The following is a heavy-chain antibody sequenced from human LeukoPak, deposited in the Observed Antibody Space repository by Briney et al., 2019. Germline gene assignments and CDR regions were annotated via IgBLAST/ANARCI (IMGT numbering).Heavy chain of an antibody. Sequence: SETLSLTCTVSGVSISSYYWSWIRQPPGKGLEWIGYIYYSGSTNYNPSLKSRVTISVDTSKNQFSLKLSSVTAADTAVYYCARAFRKYSSSSVRPYYYYGMDVWGQGTTVTVSS. CDR1: GVSISSYY. CDR3: ARAFRKYSSSSVRPYYYYGMDV. V-gene: IGHV4-59*12. CDR2: IYYSGST. J-gene: IGHJ6*02. D-gene: IGHD6-6*01.